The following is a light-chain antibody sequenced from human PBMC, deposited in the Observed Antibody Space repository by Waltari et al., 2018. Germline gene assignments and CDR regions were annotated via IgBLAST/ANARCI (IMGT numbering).Light chain of an antibody. Sequence: SYFLTQAPSVSVAAGQTARLTCGGNNVGSKNVHRYQQKPGQAPVLVVYDDKDRPSGIPERFSGSNSGNTATLIISRVEAGDEADYYCQVWDGSSDHHVVFGGGTKLTVL. V-gene: IGLV3-21*02. CDR2: DDK. CDR3: QVWDGSSDHHVV. CDR1: NVGSKN. J-gene: IGLJ2*01.